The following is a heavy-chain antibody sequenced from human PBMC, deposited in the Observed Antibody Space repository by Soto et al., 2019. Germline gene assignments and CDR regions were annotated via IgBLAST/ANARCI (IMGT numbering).Heavy chain of an antibody. CDR2: IWYDGSNK. J-gene: IGHJ3*02. D-gene: IGHD2-15*01. V-gene: IGHV3-33*01. Sequence: GGSLRLSCAASGFTFSSYGMHWVRQAPGKGLEWVAVIWYDGSNKYYADSVKGRFTISRDNSKNTLYLQMNSLRAEDTTVYYCAAEGYCSGGSCYPAFDIWGQGTMVTVSS. CDR3: AAEGYCSGGSCYPAFDI. CDR1: GFTFSSYG.